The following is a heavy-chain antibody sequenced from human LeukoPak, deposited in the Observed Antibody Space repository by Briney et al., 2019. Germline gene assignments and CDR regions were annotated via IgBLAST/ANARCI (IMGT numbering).Heavy chain of an antibody. Sequence: PSQTLSLTCAVSGASISNDDYYWNWIRQPPGTGLEWIGYIYYSGSATYNPSLKSRVTISVDTSKNQFSLKLSSVTAADTAVYFCARTRRFSDDYKTAEHFQRWGQGTLVTVSS. CDR1: GASISNDDYY. CDR3: ARTRRFSDDYKTAEHFQR. J-gene: IGHJ1*01. V-gene: IGHV4-30-4*01. D-gene: IGHD5-24*01. CDR2: IYYSGSA.